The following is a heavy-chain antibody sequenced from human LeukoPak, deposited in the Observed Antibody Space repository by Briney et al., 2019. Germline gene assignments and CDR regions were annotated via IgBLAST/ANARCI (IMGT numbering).Heavy chain of an antibody. CDR1: GFTFSSYN. Sequence: GGSLRLSCAASGFTFSSYNMHWVRQAPGKGLEWVSSIASSSNYIHYADSLKGRFTISRDYAKNSLYLHMNSLKAEDTAVYYCARGELGDCTGGSCYFDYWGQGTLVTVSS. CDR3: ARGELGDCTGGSCYFDY. J-gene: IGHJ4*02. CDR2: IASSSNYI. V-gene: IGHV3-21*01. D-gene: IGHD2-15*01.